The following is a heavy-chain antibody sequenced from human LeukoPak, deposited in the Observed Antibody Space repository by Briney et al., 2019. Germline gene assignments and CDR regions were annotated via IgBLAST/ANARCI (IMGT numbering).Heavy chain of an antibody. J-gene: IGHJ3*02. CDR1: GYSFTSYW. CDR3: ARAPDYGDYCVGAFDI. V-gene: IGHV5-51*01. D-gene: IGHD4-17*01. CDR2: IYPGDSDT. Sequence: GESLKISCKGSGYSFTSYWIGWVRQMPGKGLEWMGIIYPGDSDTRYSPSLQGQVTTSADKSTSTAYLQWSSLKASDTAMYYCARAPDYGDYCVGAFDIWGQGTMVTVSS.